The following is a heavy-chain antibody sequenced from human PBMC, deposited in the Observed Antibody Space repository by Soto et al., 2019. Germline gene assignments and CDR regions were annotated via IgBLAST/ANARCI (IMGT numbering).Heavy chain of an antibody. Sequence: GGSLRLSCVASAFSSHHHAIHWVRQGPGKGPEWVSGIHWNNGATGYADSVKGRFTIFKDNVKNSVYLQMNSLRTDDTAFYYCTEDILPGGADVWGQGTTVTVSS. V-gene: IGHV3-9*02. D-gene: IGHD3-16*01. CDR1: AFSSHHHA. CDR2: IHWNNGAT. J-gene: IGHJ6*02. CDR3: TEDILPGGADV.